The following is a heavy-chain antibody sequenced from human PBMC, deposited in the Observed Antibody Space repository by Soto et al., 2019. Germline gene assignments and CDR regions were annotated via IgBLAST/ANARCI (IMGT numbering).Heavy chain of an antibody. Sequence: PSDILSLTRPVSGGSIRSGVYYRSWIRQSPGKCLEWICYIYDSGSTYYMPSLKSRVTISVDTSKNLFSLKLSSVAAADTAVYYCARGYCTNGVCYPPDPWGQGTLVTVSS. CDR1: GGSIRSGVYY. D-gene: IGHD2-8*01. CDR2: IYDSGST. V-gene: IGHV4-30-4*02. J-gene: IGHJ5*02. CDR3: ARGYCTNGVCYPPDP.